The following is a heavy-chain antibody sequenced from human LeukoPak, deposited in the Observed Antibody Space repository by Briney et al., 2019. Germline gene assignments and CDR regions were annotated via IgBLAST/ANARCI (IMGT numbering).Heavy chain of an antibody. J-gene: IGHJ4*02. D-gene: IGHD3-22*01. Sequence: AGESLRLSCAASGFTFSSYAMSWVRQAPGKGLEWVSAISGSGGSTYYADSVKGRFTISRDNSKNTLYLQMNSLRAEDTAVYYCAKKVYYDSSGYIDYWGQGTLVTVSS. CDR1: GFTFSSYA. V-gene: IGHV3-23*01. CDR2: ISGSGGST. CDR3: AKKVYYDSSGYIDY.